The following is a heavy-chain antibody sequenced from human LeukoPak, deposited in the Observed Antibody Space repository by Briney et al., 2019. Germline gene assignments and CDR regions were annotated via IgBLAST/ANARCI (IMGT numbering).Heavy chain of an antibody. CDR2: ISGGGGST. CDR1: EFSFSSHG. V-gene: IGHV3-23*01. J-gene: IGHJ4*02. Sequence: GGSLRLSCAASEFSFSSHGMSWVRQAPGKGLEWVSTISGGGGSTYYADSVKGRFIISRDNSKNTLYLQMNSLRAEDTAAYYCAKGYCSGGSCYTFEYYFDYWGQGTLVTVSS. D-gene: IGHD2-15*01. CDR3: AKGYCSGGSCYTFEYYFDY.